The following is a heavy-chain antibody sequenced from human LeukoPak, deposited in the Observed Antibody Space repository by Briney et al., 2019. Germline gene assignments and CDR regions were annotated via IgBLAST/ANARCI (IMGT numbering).Heavy chain of an antibody. D-gene: IGHD4-17*01. CDR3: ARIDFGDGY. CDR2: TSSGGNT. Sequence: GGSLRLSCAASGFTVSSTSVSWVRQAPGKGLEWVSVTSSGGNTYYADSAKGRFTSSRDNSRNTLYLQMNSLRAEDTAVYYCARIDFGDGYWGQGTLVTVSS. V-gene: IGHV3-66*01. J-gene: IGHJ4*02. CDR1: GFTVSSTS.